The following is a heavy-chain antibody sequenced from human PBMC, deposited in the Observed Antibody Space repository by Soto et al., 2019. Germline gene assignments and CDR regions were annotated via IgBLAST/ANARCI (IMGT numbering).Heavy chain of an antibody. CDR2: IYYSGST. V-gene: IGHV4-59*01. CDR1: GGSISSYY. J-gene: IGHJ5*02. D-gene: IGHD3-9*01. Sequence: PSETLSLTCTVSGGSISSYYWSWIRQPPGKGLEWIGYIYYSGSTNYNPSLKSRVTISVDTSKNQFSLKLSSVTAADTAVYYCARGRPYYDILTGYSPTRNWFDPWGQGTLVTVSS. CDR3: ARGRPYYDILTGYSPTRNWFDP.